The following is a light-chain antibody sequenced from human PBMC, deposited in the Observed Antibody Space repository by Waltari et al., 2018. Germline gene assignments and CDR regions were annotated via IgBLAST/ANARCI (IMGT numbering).Light chain of an antibody. Sequence: DIQMTQSPSALSASVGDRVIITCRASQSISSWLAWYQQKAGKAPKLLIYKASTLQSGVPSRFIGSGSGTEFTLTISSLQPDDSATYYCQQYNGYSGTFGGGTKVEI. CDR1: QSISSW. CDR2: KAS. J-gene: IGKJ4*01. CDR3: QQYNGYSGT. V-gene: IGKV1-5*03.